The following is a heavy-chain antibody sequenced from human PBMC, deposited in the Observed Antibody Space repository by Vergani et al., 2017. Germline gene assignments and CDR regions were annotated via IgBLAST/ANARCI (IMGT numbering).Heavy chain of an antibody. V-gene: IGHV3-11*01. CDR3: ASFRPKYSSGWFWDFQH. Sequence: VQLVESGGGLVQPGGSLRLSCAASGFTFRDYYMSWIRQAPGKGMEWVSYISSSGSTIYYADSVKGRFTISRDNAKNSLYLQMNSLRAEDTAVYYCASFRPKYSSGWFWDFQHWGQGTLVTVSS. CDR1: GFTFRDYY. D-gene: IGHD6-19*01. J-gene: IGHJ1*01. CDR2: ISSSGSTI.